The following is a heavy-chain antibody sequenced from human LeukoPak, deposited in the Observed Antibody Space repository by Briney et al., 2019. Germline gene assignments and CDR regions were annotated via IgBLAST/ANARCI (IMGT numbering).Heavy chain of an antibody. J-gene: IGHJ4*02. Sequence: GGSLRLSCAACGFTFGGNGIHWVRQAPGKGLEWLAVIWYDGSREYYADSVKGRFTISRENSKNTAYLQMNSLRAEDTAVYYCARADDIPGHFDYWGQGTLVTVSS. CDR1: GFTFGGNG. V-gene: IGHV3-33*08. CDR3: ARADDIPGHFDY. D-gene: IGHD3-9*01. CDR2: IWYDGSRE.